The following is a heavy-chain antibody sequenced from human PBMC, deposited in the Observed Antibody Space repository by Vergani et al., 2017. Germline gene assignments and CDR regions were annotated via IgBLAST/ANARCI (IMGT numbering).Heavy chain of an antibody. CDR1: DSSILTNPY. V-gene: IGHV4-38-2*01. Sequence: QVQLQESGPGLVKPSETLTPTCYVSDSSILTNPYWVWFRQSPGKGLEWIGCIHYSGDPHYNLSLKSRVSISIVSSSKFSLSLTSVTAADTAIYYCGRHRGSGGFFPSSYFDGMDVWGHGTTVTVSS. CDR3: GRHRGSGGFFPSSYFDGMDV. D-gene: IGHD3-10*01. CDR2: IHYSGDP. J-gene: IGHJ6*02.